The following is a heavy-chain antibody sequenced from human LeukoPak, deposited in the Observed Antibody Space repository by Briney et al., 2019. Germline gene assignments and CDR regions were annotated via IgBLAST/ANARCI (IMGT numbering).Heavy chain of an antibody. Sequence: PGRSLRLSCAASGFTFRSYAMHWVRQAPGKGLEWASSISASGSSAWYADSVKGRFTISRDNSKNTLYLQMNSLRAEDTAVYYCAKDLHGDFVRWGDYWGQGALVTVSS. V-gene: IGHV3-23*01. J-gene: IGHJ4*02. D-gene: IGHD2-21*02. CDR3: AKDLHGDFVRWGDY. CDR2: ISASGSSA. CDR1: GFTFRSYA.